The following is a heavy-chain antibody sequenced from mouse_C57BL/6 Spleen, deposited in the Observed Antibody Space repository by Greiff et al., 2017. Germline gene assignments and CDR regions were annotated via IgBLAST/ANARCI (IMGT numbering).Heavy chain of an antibody. V-gene: IGHV1-58*01. Sequence: EVKLQESGAELVRPGSSVKMSCKTSGYTFTSYGINWVKQRPGQGLEWIGSIYPGNGYTEYNAKFKGKATLTSDTSSRTAYMQLSSLTSEDSEIFFFAKRITAVESPYAMDYWGQGTSVTVSS. CDR1: GYTFTSYG. D-gene: IGHD1-1*01. J-gene: IGHJ4*01. CDR2: IYPGNGYT. CDR3: AKRITAVESPYAMDY.